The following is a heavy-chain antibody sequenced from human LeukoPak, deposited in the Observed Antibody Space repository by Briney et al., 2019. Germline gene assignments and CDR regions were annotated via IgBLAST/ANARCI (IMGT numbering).Heavy chain of an antibody. CDR3: ARLIPQKWELPGKWFDP. V-gene: IGHV1-69*05. Sequence: SEKVSCRASGGTFSSYAISWVRQAPGQGLEWMGGIIPIFGTANYAQKFQGRVTMTTDTSTSTASMELRSLRSDDTAVYYCARLIPQKWELPGKWFDPWGQGTLVTVSS. J-gene: IGHJ5*02. D-gene: IGHD1-26*01. CDR2: IIPIFGTA. CDR1: GGTFSSYA.